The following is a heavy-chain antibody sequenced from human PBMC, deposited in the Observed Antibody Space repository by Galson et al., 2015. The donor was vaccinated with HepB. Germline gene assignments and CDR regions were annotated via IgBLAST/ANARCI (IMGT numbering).Heavy chain of an antibody. CDR3: AREGVVVAAAYYYGMDV. CDR1: GFTFSSYS. V-gene: IGHV3-21*01. Sequence: SLRLSCAASGFTFSSYSMNWVRQAPGKGLEWVSSISSSSSYIYYADSVKGRFTISRDNAKNSLYLQMNSLRAEDTAVYYCAREGVVVAAAYYYGMDVWGQGTTVTVSS. J-gene: IGHJ6*02. D-gene: IGHD2-15*01. CDR2: ISSSSSYI.